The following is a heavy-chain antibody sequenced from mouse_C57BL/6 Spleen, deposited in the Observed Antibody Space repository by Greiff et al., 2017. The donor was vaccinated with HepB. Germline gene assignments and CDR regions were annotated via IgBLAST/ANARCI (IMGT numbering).Heavy chain of an antibody. CDR1: GYTFTDYE. CDR3: TRGSIYVWFAY. V-gene: IGHV1-15*01. D-gene: IGHD5-1*01. J-gene: IGHJ3*01. Sequence: VQLQQSGAELVRPGASVTLSCKASGYTFTDYEMHWVKQTPVHGLEWIGAIDPETGGTAYNQKFKGKAILTADKSSSTAYMELRSRTSEDSAVYYCTRGSIYVWFAYWGQGTLVTVSA. CDR2: IDPETGGT.